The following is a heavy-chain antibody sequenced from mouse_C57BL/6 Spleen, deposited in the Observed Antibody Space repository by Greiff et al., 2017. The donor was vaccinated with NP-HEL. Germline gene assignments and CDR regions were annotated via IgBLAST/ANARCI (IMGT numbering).Heavy chain of an antibody. CDR3: ATLGPYDYETWFAY. Sequence: EVKLVESGPGMVKPSQSLSLTCTVTGYSITSGYDWHWIRHFPGNKLEWMGYISYSGSTNYNPSLKSRISITHDTSKNHFFLKLNSVTTEDTATYYCATLGPYDYETWFAYWGQGTLVTVSA. CDR2: ISYSGST. V-gene: IGHV3-1*01. CDR1: GYSITSGYD. D-gene: IGHD2-4*01. J-gene: IGHJ3*01.